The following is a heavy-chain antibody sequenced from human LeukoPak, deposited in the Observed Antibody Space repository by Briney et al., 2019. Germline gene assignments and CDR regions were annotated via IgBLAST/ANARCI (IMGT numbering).Heavy chain of an antibody. CDR1: GGSISSYY. J-gene: IGHJ3*02. CDR2: IYYSGST. D-gene: IGHD2-21*02. Sequence: SETLSLTCTVSGGSISSYYWSWIRQPPGKGLEWIRYIYYSGSTNYNPSLKSRVTISVDTSKNQFSLKLSSVTAADTAVYYCARCGGDCYSDAFDIWGQGTMVTVSS. CDR3: ARCGGDCYSDAFDI. V-gene: IGHV4-59*01.